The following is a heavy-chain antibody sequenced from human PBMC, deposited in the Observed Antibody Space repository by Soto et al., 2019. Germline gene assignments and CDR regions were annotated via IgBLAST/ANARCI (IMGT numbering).Heavy chain of an antibody. CDR1: GFTFSSYA. CDR3: AKNAGGFGELLALYYFDY. CDR2: ISGSGGST. V-gene: IGHV3-23*01. D-gene: IGHD3-10*01. Sequence: QSGGSLRLSCAASGFTFSSYAMSWVRQAPGKGLEWVSAISGSGGSTYYADSVKGRFTISRDNSKNTLYLQMNSLRAEDTAVYYCAKNAGGFGELLALYYFDYWGQGTLVTVSS. J-gene: IGHJ4*02.